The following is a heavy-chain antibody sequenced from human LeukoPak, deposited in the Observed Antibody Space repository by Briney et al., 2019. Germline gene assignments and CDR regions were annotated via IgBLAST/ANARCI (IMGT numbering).Heavy chain of an antibody. CDR2: IRSSGSTT. CDR1: GFSFSSYE. Sequence: GGSLRLSCAASGFSFSSYEMNWVRQAPGKGLEWVSYIRSSGSTTHYADSVKGRFTISRDNAKDSLYLQMNSLRAEDTAVYYCARVGSSLNYFDCWGQGTLVTVSS. D-gene: IGHD6-13*01. V-gene: IGHV3-48*03. CDR3: ARVGSSLNYFDC. J-gene: IGHJ4*02.